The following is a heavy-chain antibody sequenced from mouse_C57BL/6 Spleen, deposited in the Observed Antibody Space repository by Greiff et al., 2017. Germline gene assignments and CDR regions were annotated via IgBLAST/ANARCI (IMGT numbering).Heavy chain of an antibody. CDR2: IYPSDSET. V-gene: IGHV1-61*01. Sequence: QVQLQQPGAELVRPGSSVKLSCKASGYTFTSYWMDWVKQRPGKGLEWIGNIYPSDSETHYNQKFKDKATLTVDKSSSTAYMQLSSLTSEDSAVYYCARRELRYYFDYWGQGTTLTVSS. CDR3: ARRELRYYFDY. CDR1: GYTFTSYW. J-gene: IGHJ2*01. D-gene: IGHD1-1*01.